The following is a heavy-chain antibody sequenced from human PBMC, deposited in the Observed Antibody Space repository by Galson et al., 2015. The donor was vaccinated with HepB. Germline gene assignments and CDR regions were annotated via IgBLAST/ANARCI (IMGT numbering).Heavy chain of an antibody. CDR2: INPNSGGT. CDR3: ARDLGRVAGSLRGLGADY. Sequence: SVKVSCKASGYTFTGYYMHWVRQAPGQGLEWMGRINPNSGGTNYAQKFQGRVTMTRDTSISTAYMELSRLRSDDTAVYYCARDLGRVAGSLRGLGADYWGQGTLVTVSS. V-gene: IGHV1-2*06. J-gene: IGHJ4*02. D-gene: IGHD6-19*01. CDR1: GYTFTGYY.